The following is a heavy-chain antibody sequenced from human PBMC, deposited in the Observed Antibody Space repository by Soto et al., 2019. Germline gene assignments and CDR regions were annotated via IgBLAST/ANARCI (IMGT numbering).Heavy chain of an antibody. Sequence: QVQLQQWGAGLLKPSETLSLTCAVYGGSFSGYYWSWIRQPPGKGLEWIGEINHSGSTNYNPSLKSRVTISVDTSKNQFSLKLSSVTAADTAVYYCARGKRLVVPAAMVGYFDYRGQGTLVTVSS. V-gene: IGHV4-34*01. CDR2: INHSGST. CDR3: ARGKRLVVPAAMVGYFDY. J-gene: IGHJ4*02. D-gene: IGHD2-2*01. CDR1: GGSFSGYY.